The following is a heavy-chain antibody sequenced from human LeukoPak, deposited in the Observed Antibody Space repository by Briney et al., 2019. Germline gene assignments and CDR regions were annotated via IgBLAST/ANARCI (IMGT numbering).Heavy chain of an antibody. Sequence: SETLSLTCTVSGGSISSYYWSWIRQPAGKGLEWIGRIYTSGSTNYNPSLKSRVTMSVDTSKNQFSLKLSSVTAADTAVYYCARGYSYGSYYYYGMDVWGQGTTVTASS. CDR1: GGSISSYY. D-gene: IGHD5-18*01. CDR2: IYTSGST. J-gene: IGHJ6*02. CDR3: ARGYSYGSYYYYGMDV. V-gene: IGHV4-4*07.